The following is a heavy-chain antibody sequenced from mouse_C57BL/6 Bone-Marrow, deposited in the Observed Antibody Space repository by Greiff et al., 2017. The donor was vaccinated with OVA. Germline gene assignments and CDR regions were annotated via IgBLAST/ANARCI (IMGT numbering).Heavy chain of an antibody. Sequence: EVKVVESGGGLVKPGGSLKLSCAASGFTFSSYAMSWVRQTPEKRLEWVATISDGGSYTYYPDNVKGRFTISRDNAKNNLYLQMSHLKSEDTAMYYCARGPLATVDAMDYWGQGTSVTVSS. V-gene: IGHV5-4*03. D-gene: IGHD1-1*01. J-gene: IGHJ4*01. CDR3: ARGPLATVDAMDY. CDR2: ISDGGSYT. CDR1: GFTFSSYA.